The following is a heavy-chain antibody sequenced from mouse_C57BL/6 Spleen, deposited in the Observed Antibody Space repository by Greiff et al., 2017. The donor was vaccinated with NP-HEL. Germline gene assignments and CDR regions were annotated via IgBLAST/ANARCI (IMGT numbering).Heavy chain of an antibody. D-gene: IGHD2-5*01. CDR1: GFTFSDYY. CDR2: INYDGSST. J-gene: IGHJ2*01. Sequence: EVKFVESEGGLVQPGSSMKLSCTASGFTFSDYYMAWVRQVPEKGLEWVANINYDGSSTYYLDSLKSRFIISRDNAKNILYLQMSSLKSEDTATYYCARADYSNYLDYWGQGTTLTVSS. CDR3: ARADYSNYLDY. V-gene: IGHV5-16*01.